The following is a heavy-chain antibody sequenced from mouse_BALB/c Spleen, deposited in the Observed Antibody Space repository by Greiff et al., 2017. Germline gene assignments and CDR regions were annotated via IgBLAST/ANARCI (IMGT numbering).Heavy chain of an antibody. J-gene: IGHJ3*01. CDR1: GFSLTSYG. D-gene: IGHD2-10*01. Sequence: VKLVESGPGLVQPSQSLSITCTVSGFSLTSYGVHWVRQSPGKGLEWLGVIWSGGSTDYNAAFISRLSISKDNSKSQVFFKMNSLQANDTAIYYCARNRAYYGNPFAYWGQGTLVTVSA. V-gene: IGHV2-2*02. CDR3: ARNRAYYGNPFAY. CDR2: IWSGGST.